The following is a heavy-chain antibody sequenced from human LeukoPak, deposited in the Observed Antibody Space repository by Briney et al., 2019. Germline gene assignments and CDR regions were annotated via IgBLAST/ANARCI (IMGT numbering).Heavy chain of an antibody. D-gene: IGHD3-10*01. CDR2: LYSSGTT. J-gene: IGHJ3*02. CDR3: ARGGFGPSDALDI. CDR1: GFTFSNYG. V-gene: IGHV3-NL1*01. Sequence: AGGSLRLSCAASGFTFSNYGMHWVRQAPGKGLEWVSILYSSGTTYYANSVKGRFTISRDNSEDKLFLQMNSLRAEDTAVYYCARGGFGPSDALDIWGQGTMVTVSS.